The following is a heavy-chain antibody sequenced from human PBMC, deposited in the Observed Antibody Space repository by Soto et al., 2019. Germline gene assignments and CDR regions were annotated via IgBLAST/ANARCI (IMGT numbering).Heavy chain of an antibody. CDR2: ISNSGGT. J-gene: IGHJ4*02. Sequence: ASVKVSCKASGYPFTGHYIHWLRQAPGQEFEWMGWISNSGGTKYAQNFQGRVTMTRDTFITTAYMELSGLKSDDTAVYYCARGGSWYGFWGQGTRVTVSS. CDR1: GYPFTGHY. V-gene: IGHV1-2*02. CDR3: ARGGSWYGF. D-gene: IGHD6-13*01.